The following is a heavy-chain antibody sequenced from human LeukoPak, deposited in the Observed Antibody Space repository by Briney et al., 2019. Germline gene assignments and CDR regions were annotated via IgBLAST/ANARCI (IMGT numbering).Heavy chain of an antibody. CDR1: GYTFTSYY. J-gene: IGHJ6*03. Sequence: ASVKVSCKASGYTFTSYYMHWVRQAPGQGLEWMGWINTNTGNPTSAQGFTGRFVFSLDTSVSTAYLQISSLKAEDTAVYYCARARYYSRSGSPYMDVWGKGTTVTVSS. CDR3: ARARYYSRSGSPYMDV. D-gene: IGHD3-10*01. V-gene: IGHV7-4-1*02. CDR2: INTNTGNP.